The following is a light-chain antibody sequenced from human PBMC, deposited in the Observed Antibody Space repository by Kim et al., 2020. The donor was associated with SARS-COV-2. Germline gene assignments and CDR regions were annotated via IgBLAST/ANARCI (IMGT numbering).Light chain of an antibody. J-gene: IGKJ2*01. CDR1: QRLLHRDGNPS. CDR3: MQYTHWPPYT. V-gene: IGKV2-30*02. Sequence: PASISWRYSQRLLHRDGNPSLYWFQQRPGQSPRGLIHKFASRDSGVPDRVSGGGSGADCTLEISRVEAEDVGVYYCMQYTHWPPYTFGQGTKLEI. CDR2: KFA.